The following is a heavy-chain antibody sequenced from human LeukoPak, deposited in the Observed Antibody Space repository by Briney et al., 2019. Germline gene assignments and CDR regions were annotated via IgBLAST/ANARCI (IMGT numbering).Heavy chain of an antibody. CDR3: AKDWNPPHDYGARDYCYYGMDV. J-gene: IGHJ6*02. CDR2: ISYDGSNK. Sequence: GRSLRLSCAASGFTFSSYGMHWVRQAPGKGLEWVAVISYDGSNKYYADSVKGRFTISRDNSKNTLYLQMNSLRAEDTAVYYCAKDWNPPHDYGARDYCYYGMDVWGQGTTVTVSS. D-gene: IGHD4-17*01. CDR1: GFTFSSYG. V-gene: IGHV3-30*18.